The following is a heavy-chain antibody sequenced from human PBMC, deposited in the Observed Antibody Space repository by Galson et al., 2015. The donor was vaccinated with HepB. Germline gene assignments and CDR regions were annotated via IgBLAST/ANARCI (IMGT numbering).Heavy chain of an antibody. V-gene: IGHV3-33*01. CDR2: IWYDGSNK. Sequence: SLRLSCAASGFTFSSYGMHWVRQAPGKGLEWVAVIWYDGSNKYYADSVKGRFTISRDNSKNTLYLQMNSLRAEDTAVYYCARGAVVVIPRRETTDYYMDVWGNGTTVTVSS. J-gene: IGHJ6*03. CDR3: ARGAVVVIPRRETTDYYMDV. CDR1: GFTFSSYG. D-gene: IGHD2-21*01.